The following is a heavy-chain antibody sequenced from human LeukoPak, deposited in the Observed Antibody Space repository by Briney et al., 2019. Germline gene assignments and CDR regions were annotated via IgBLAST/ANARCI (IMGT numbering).Heavy chain of an antibody. CDR3: ARYSSGGPYFDY. D-gene: IGHD6-19*01. Sequence: GEALQISCKGSGYGFTSYWIGWVRPMPGKGRGWMGTIYPGDSDTRYSPSFQGQVTISAAKSISTAYLQWSSLKASDTAMYYCARYSSGGPYFDYWGQGTLVTVSS. CDR2: IYPGDSDT. CDR1: GYGFTSYW. V-gene: IGHV5-51*01. J-gene: IGHJ4*02.